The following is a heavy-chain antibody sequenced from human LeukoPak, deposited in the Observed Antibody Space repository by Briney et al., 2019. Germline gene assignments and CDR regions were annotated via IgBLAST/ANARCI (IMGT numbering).Heavy chain of an antibody. J-gene: IGHJ6*04. CDR2: IKEDGSEK. D-gene: IGHD3-10*02. CDR1: GFTFSRYW. CDR3: AELGITMIGGV. Sequence: GGSLRLSCAASGFTFSRYWMTWVRQAPGKGLEWVANIKEDGSEKYYVDSVKGRFTISRDNAKNSLYLQMNSLRAEDTAVYYCAELGITMIGGVWGKGTTVTISS. V-gene: IGHV3-7*01.